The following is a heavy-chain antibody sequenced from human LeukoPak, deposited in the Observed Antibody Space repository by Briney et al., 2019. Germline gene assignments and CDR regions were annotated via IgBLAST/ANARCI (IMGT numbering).Heavy chain of an antibody. Sequence: ASVKVSCKASGYTFTGYYMHWVRQAPGQGLEWMGWINPNSGGTNYAQKFQGRVTMTRDTSISTAYMELSRLRSDDTAVYYCARGPGYSYGYFWDYWGQGTLVTVSS. CDR1: GYTFTGYY. CDR3: ARGPGYSYGYFWDY. V-gene: IGHV1-2*02. CDR2: INPNSGGT. J-gene: IGHJ4*02. D-gene: IGHD5-18*01.